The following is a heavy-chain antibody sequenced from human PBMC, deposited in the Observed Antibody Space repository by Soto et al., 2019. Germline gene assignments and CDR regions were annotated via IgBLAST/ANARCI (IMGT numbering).Heavy chain of an antibody. D-gene: IGHD3-22*01. CDR3: ARGINYYDSSGDSWFDP. CDR1: GGSINSGRYS. Sequence: PSETLSLTCTVSGGSINSGRYSWTWIRQPPGEGLEWIGHIYHTGTTYYNPSLKSRVTMSVDTSKNQFSLKLSSVTAADTAMYYCARGINYYDSSGDSWFDPWGQGTLVTVS. V-gene: IGHV4-30-2*01. J-gene: IGHJ5*02. CDR2: IYHTGTT.